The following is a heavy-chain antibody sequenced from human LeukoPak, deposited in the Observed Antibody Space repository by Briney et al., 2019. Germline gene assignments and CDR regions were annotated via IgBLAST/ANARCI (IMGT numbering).Heavy chain of an antibody. V-gene: IGHV3-23*01. J-gene: IGHJ4*02. Sequence: PSETLSLTCTVSGGSISSGGYYWSWVRQAPGKGLEWVSAISGSGGSTYYADSVKGRFTISRDNSKNTLYLQMNSLRAEDTAVYYCALQICSSTSCYTFDYWGQGTLVTVSS. D-gene: IGHD2-2*01. CDR3: ALQICSSTSCYTFDY. CDR1: GGSISSGGYY. CDR2: ISGSGGST.